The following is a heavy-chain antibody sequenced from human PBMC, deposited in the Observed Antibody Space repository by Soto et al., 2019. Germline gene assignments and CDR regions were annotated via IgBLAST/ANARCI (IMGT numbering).Heavy chain of an antibody. D-gene: IGHD6-6*01. CDR3: ARTSRRAAARYYYYMDF. V-gene: IGHV4-59*08. Sequence: SETLSLTCTVSGGSVSSYYRSWIRQSPGKGLEWIGYIYYSGSTKYKPSLKSRVSISVDTSKNHFSLKVSSATAADTAVYYCARTSRRAAARYYYYMDFWGKGTTVTVSS. J-gene: IGHJ6*03. CDR2: IYYSGST. CDR1: GGSVSSYY.